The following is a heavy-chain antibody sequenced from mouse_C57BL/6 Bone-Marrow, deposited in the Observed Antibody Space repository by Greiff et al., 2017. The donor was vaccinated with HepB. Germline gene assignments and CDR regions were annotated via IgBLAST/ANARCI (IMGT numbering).Heavy chain of an antibody. CDR2: IRLKSDNYAT. Sequence: EVQRVESGGGLVQPGGSMKLSCVASGFTFSNYWMNWVRQSPEKGLEWVAQIRLKSDNYATHYAESVKGRFTISRDESTSSVYLQMDNLRAEDSGIYYCTDYYPAYWGQGTLVTVAA. V-gene: IGHV6-3*01. CDR3: TDYYPAY. CDR1: GFTFSNYW. J-gene: IGHJ3*01. D-gene: IGHD1-1*01.